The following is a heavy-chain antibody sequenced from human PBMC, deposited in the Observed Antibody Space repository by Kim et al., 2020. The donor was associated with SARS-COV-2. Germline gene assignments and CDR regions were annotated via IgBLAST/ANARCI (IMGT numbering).Heavy chain of an antibody. J-gene: IGHJ6*01. V-gene: IGHV4-34*01. D-gene: IGHD3-10*01. CDR1: GGSFSDYY. CDR3: ARATATRVWFGGPRGV. CDR2: ITHIGST. Sequence: SETLSLTCAVYGGSFSDYYWSWIRQPPGKGLEWIGEITHIGSTNYNPSLKSRVTISVDTSKNQFSLKLSSVTAADTAVYFCARATATRVWFGGPRGVWG.